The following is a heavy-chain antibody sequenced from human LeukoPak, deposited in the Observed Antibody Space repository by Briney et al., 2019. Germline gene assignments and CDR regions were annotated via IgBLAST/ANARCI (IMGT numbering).Heavy chain of an antibody. Sequence: GGSLRLSCAVSGFTFNNYEMTWVRQAPGKGLECVSYISSSGSTIYYAGSVKGRFTVSGDNAKNSLYLQMNSLRDEDTAVYYCARDQDYGFDYWGPGTLVTVSS. CDR3: ARDQDYGFDY. J-gene: IGHJ4*02. V-gene: IGHV3-48*03. CDR2: ISSSGSTI. CDR1: GFTFNNYE. D-gene: IGHD4-17*01.